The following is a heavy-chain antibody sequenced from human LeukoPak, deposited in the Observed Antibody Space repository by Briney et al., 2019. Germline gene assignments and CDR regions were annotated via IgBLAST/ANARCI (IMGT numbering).Heavy chain of an antibody. CDR1: GYTFTGYY. CDR3: ARDIAEAGVPYFDY. CDR2: INPNSGGT. Sequence: GASVKVSCKASGYTFTGYYMHWVRQAPGQGLEWMGRINPNSGGTNYAQKFQGRVTMTRDTSISTAYMELSRLRSDDTAVYYCARDIAEAGVPYFDYWGQGTLVTVSS. J-gene: IGHJ4*02. D-gene: IGHD6-19*01. V-gene: IGHV1-2*06.